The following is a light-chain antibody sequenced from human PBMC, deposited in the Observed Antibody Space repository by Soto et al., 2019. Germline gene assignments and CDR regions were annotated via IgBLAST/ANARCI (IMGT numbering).Light chain of an antibody. Sequence: QSALTQPPSASGSPGQSVTISCTGTSSDVGAYPYVSWYQQHPGKAPKLMIYDVVKRPSGVPDRFSGSKSSNTASLTVSGLQTEDEADYYCCSYTGGNSLVFGGGTKLTVL. V-gene: IGLV2-8*01. CDR2: DVV. CDR3: CSYTGGNSLV. J-gene: IGLJ3*02. CDR1: SSDVGAYPY.